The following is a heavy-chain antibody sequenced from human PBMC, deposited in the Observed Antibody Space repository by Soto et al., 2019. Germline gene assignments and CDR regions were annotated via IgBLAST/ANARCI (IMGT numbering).Heavy chain of an antibody. CDR2: IIPIFGTA. Sequence: SVKVSCKASGGTFSSYAISWVRQPPGQGLEWMGGIIPIFGTANYAQKFQGRVTITADESTSTAYMELSSLRSEDTAVYYGARGGIYREDYVCGSYRPLNWFDPWGQ. CDR1: GGTFSSYA. D-gene: IGHD3-16*02. J-gene: IGHJ5*02. CDR3: ARGGIYREDYVCGSYRPLNWFDP. V-gene: IGHV1-69*13.